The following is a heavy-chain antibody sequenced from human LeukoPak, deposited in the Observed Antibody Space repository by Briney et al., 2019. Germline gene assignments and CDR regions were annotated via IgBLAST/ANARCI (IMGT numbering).Heavy chain of an antibody. CDR1: GYTFTGYY. CDR3: ARGGYSGGSCYSHY. Sequence: ASVKVSCKASGYTFTGYYMHWVRQAPGQGLEWMGRINPNSGGTNYAQKFQGRVTMTRDTSISTAYMELSRLRSDDTAVYYCARGGYSGGSCYSHYWGQGTLVTVSS. J-gene: IGHJ4*02. D-gene: IGHD2-15*01. CDR2: INPNSGGT. V-gene: IGHV1-2*06.